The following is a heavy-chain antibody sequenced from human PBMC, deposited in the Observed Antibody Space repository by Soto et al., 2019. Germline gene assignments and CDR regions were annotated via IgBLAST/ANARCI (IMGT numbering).Heavy chain of an antibody. CDR3: ARHVPAAGYYYGMDL. CDR2: IIPIFDTA. Sequence: QVQLVQSGAEVKKPGSSVKVSCKASGGTFSSYAISWVRQAPGQGLEWMGGIIPIFDTANYAQKFQGRVTITADESTSTAYMERSSLRSEDTAVYYCARHVPAAGYYYGMDLWGQGTTVTVSS. J-gene: IGHJ6*02. V-gene: IGHV1-69*12. CDR1: GGTFSSYA. D-gene: IGHD2-2*01.